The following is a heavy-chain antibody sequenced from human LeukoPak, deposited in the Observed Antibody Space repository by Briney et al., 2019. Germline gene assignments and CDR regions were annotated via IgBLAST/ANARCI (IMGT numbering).Heavy chain of an antibody. J-gene: IGHJ4*02. Sequence: PGGSLRLSCAASGFIFGDYSMNWVHQPPGKGLEWISYIGIDSGNTKYADSVKGRFTISADSAKNSLFLHMNSLRVEDTAVYYCARDHNFAFDNWGQGTLVTVSS. CDR1: GFIFGDYS. CDR2: IGIDSGNT. D-gene: IGHD5-24*01. CDR3: ARDHNFAFDN. V-gene: IGHV3-11*06.